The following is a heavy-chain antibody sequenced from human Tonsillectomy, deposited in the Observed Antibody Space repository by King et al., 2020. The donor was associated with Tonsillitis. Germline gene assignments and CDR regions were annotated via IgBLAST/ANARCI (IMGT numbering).Heavy chain of an antibody. CDR3: AKEGGSGWSDAFDI. V-gene: IGHV3-9*01. Sequence: VQLVESGGGLVQPGRSLRLSCAASGFTFDDYAMHWVRQAPGKGLEWVSGISWNSGSIGYADSVKGRFTISRDNAKNSLYLQMISLRAEDTALYYCAKEGGSGWSDAFDIWGQGTMVTVSS. CDR1: GFTFDDYA. D-gene: IGHD6-19*01. CDR2: ISWNSGSI. J-gene: IGHJ3*02.